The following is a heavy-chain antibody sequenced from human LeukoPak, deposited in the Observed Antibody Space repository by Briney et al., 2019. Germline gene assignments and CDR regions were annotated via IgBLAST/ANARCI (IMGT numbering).Heavy chain of an antibody. CDR2: ISAYNGNT. J-gene: IGHJ4*02. CDR1: GYTFTSYG. Sequence: ATVKVSCKASGYTFTSYGISWVRQAPGQGLEWMGWISAYNGNTNYAQKLQGRVTMTTDTSTSTAYMELRSLRSDDTAVYYCARDKQRYYDSSGYYLHFDYWGQGTLVTVSS. V-gene: IGHV1-18*01. CDR3: ARDKQRYYDSSGYYLHFDY. D-gene: IGHD3-22*01.